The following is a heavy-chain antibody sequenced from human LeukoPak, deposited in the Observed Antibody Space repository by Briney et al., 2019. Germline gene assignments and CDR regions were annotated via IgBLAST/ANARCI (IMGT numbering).Heavy chain of an antibody. D-gene: IGHD2-2*01. CDR2: ISGSRGST. J-gene: IGHJ4*02. CDR1: GFTFSSYA. CDR3: AKGRGQYQLLWCNGIDY. V-gene: IGHV3-23*01. Sequence: PRGSLRLSCAASGFTFSSYAMSWVRQAPGKGVGWVSAISGSRGSTYYAASVKGRFNMSSDNTKKPLSLQMSSLRAEDTAVYYCAKGRGQYQLLWCNGIDYWGQGTLVTVSS.